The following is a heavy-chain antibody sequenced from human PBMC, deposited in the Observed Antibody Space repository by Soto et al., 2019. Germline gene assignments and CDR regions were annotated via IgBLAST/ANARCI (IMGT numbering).Heavy chain of an antibody. CDR2: IYHSGST. J-gene: IGHJ4*02. D-gene: IGHD4-17*01. CDR1: GGSISSGGYS. V-gene: IGHV4-30-2*01. Sequence: PSETLSLTCAVSGGSISSGGYSCNWIRQPPGKGLEWIGYIYHSGSTYYNPSLKSRVTISVDRSKNQFSLKLSSVTAADTAVYYCARGMTTVTTFDDWGQGTLVTVSS. CDR3: ARGMTTVTTFDD.